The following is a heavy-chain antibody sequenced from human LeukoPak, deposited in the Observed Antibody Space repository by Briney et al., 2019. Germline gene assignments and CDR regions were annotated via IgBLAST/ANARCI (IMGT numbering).Heavy chain of an antibody. Sequence: GGSLRLSCAVSGFNLNSYAMHWVRQAPGKGLEWVAVIRHDEANSFYADSVQGRFTISRDTSKKLLYLQMNSLRVEDTAVYYCAKEYTPSSPLGELDSWGQGTLVTASS. D-gene: IGHD6-6*01. V-gene: IGHV3-30*02. CDR3: AKEYTPSSPLGELDS. CDR1: GFNLNSYA. J-gene: IGHJ4*02. CDR2: IRHDEANS.